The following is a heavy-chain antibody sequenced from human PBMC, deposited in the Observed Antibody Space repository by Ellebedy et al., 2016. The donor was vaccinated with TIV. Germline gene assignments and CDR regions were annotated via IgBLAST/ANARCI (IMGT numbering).Heavy chain of an antibody. CDR2: ISYDGSNK. V-gene: IGHV3-30-3*01. D-gene: IGHD6-13*01. J-gene: IGHJ6*02. CDR1: GFTFSSYA. CDR3: ARGGSIAAAAKYYYYGMDV. Sequence: GGSLRLSXAASGFTFSSYAMHWVRQAPGKGLEWVAVISYDGSNKYYADSVKGRFTISRDNAKNSLYLQMNSLRAEDTAVYYCARGGSIAAAAKYYYYGMDVWGQGTTVTVSS.